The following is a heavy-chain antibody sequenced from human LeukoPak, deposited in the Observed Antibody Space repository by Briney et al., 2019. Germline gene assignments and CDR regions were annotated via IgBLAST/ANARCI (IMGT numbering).Heavy chain of an antibody. V-gene: IGHV1-69*13. CDR3: ARDLEGIEVVPAANYYYGMDV. D-gene: IGHD2-2*01. Sequence: ASVKVSCKASGGTFSSYAISWVRQAPGQGLEWMGGIIPIFGTANYAQKFQGRVTITADESTSTAYMELSSLRSEDTAVYYCARDLEGIEVVPAANYYYGMDVWGQGTTVTVSS. CDR2: IIPIFGTA. CDR1: GGTFSSYA. J-gene: IGHJ6*02.